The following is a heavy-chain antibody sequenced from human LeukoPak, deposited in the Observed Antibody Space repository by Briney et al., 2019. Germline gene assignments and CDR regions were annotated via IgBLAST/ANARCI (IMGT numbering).Heavy chain of an antibody. Sequence: ASVKVSCKASGGTFDNYAVDWVREAPGLGLEWMGRIIPMLGKTNSAQKFQDRVTFTADKSTGTAYMELTHLRPDDTAVYFCARGLFGGFAAAPFDHWGQGTLVTVSP. V-gene: IGHV1-69*04. CDR3: ARGLFGGFAAAPFDH. J-gene: IGHJ4*02. CDR1: GGTFDNYA. CDR2: IIPMLGKT. D-gene: IGHD2-2*01.